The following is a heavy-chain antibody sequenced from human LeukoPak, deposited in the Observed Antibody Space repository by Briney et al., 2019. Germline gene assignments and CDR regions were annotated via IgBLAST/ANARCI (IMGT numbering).Heavy chain of an antibody. D-gene: IGHD1-14*01. CDR3: ARLLSPGVYYYYYYMDV. CDR1: GFTFSSYW. Sequence: GGSLRLSCAASGFTFSSYWMSWVRQAPGKRLEWVANIKQDGSEKNYMDSVKGRFTISRDNAKNSLYLQMNSLRAEDTAVYYYARLLSPGVYYYYYYMDVWGKGTTVTISS. J-gene: IGHJ6*03. V-gene: IGHV3-7*01. CDR2: IKQDGSEK.